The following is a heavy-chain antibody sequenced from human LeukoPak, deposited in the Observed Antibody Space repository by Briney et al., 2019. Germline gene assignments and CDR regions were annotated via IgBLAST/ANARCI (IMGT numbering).Heavy chain of an antibody. V-gene: IGHV3-7*01. CDR1: GFTFSSYA. D-gene: IGHD2/OR15-2a*01. Sequence: GGSLRLSCAASGFTFSSYAMSWVRQAPGKGLEWVATINHEGTEKNYVDSVRGRFTVSRDNAKDSLSLQMNSLRAEDTAVYYCGRYLYAYGLDVWGLGTTVTVSS. CDR2: INHEGTEK. J-gene: IGHJ6*02. CDR3: GRYLYAYGLDV.